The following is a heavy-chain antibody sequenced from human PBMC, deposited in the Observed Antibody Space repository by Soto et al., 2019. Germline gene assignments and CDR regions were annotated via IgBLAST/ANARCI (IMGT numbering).Heavy chain of an antibody. J-gene: IGHJ6*03. CDR3: ATSSLAAARRYYYYMDV. D-gene: IGHD6-13*01. Sequence: ASVKVSCKVSGYTLTELSMHWVRQAPGKGLEWMGGFDPEDGETIYAQKFQGRVTMTEDTSTDTAYMELSSLRSEDTAVYYCATSSLAAARRYYYYMDVWGKGTTLTVSS. V-gene: IGHV1-24*01. CDR1: GYTLTELS. CDR2: FDPEDGET.